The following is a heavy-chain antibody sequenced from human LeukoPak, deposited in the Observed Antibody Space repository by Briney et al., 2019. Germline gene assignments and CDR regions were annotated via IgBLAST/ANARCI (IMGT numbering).Heavy chain of an antibody. Sequence: ASVKVSCKASGYTFTGYYMHWVRQAPGQGLEWMGWINPNSGGTNYAQKFQGRVTMTRDTSISTAYMELSRLRSDDTAVYYCARGKLKLTSESYSRGEYFQHWGQGTLVTVSS. V-gene: IGHV1-2*02. D-gene: IGHD1-26*01. J-gene: IGHJ1*01. CDR3: ARGKLKLTSESYSRGEYFQH. CDR1: GYTFTGYY. CDR2: INPNSGGT.